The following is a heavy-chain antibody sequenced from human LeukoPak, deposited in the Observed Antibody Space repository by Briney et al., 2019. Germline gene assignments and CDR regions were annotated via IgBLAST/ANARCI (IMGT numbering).Heavy chain of an antibody. CDR2: IYYSGST. CDR3: ARDPSLWEQWPYFDY. V-gene: IGHV4-39*07. Sequence: PSETLSLTCTVSGGAISSSSYYWGGIRQPPGKGLEWIGSIYYSGSTYYNPSLKSRVTISVDTSKNQFSLKLSSVTAADTAVYYCARDPSLWEQWPYFDYWGQGTLVTVSS. D-gene: IGHD6-19*01. CDR1: GGAISSSSYY. J-gene: IGHJ4*02.